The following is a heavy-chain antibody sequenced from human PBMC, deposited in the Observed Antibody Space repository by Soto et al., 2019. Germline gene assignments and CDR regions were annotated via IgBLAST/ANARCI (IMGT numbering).Heavy chain of an antibody. J-gene: IGHJ3*02. D-gene: IGHD2-15*01. Sequence: SETLSLTCTVSGGSISSGGYYWSWIRQHPGKGLEWIGYIYYSGSTYYNPSLKSRVTISVDTSKNQFSLKLSSVTAADTAVYYCARAPEGYCSGGSCYHDAFDIWGQGTMVTVSS. CDR1: GGSISSGGYY. CDR3: ARAPEGYCSGGSCYHDAFDI. V-gene: IGHV4-31*03. CDR2: IYYSGST.